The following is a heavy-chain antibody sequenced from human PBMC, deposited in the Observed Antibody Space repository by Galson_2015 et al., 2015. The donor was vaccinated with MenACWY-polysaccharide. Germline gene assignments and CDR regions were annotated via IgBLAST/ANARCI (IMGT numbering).Heavy chain of an antibody. CDR3: ARVHRDIRCFQYSYMDV. Sequence: SLRLSCAASGFTFYGYWMSWVRQAPGKGLEWLANIKQDGSEEHYVDSVKGRFTIARDNAENTLFLQMNSLTAEDTAVYYCARVHRDIRCFQYSYMDVWGKGTAVTVSS. D-gene: IGHD4/OR15-4a*01. V-gene: IGHV3-7*01. CDR2: IKQDGSEE. J-gene: IGHJ6*03. CDR1: GFTFYGYW.